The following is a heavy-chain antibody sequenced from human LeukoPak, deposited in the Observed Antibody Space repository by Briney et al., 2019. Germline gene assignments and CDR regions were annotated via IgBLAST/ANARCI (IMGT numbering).Heavy chain of an antibody. J-gene: IGHJ5*02. CDR2: ISGYNGNT. CDR3: ARGPPSGVVPPTVSWFDP. Sequence: GASVNVSCKASGYTFTSYDINWVRQAPGQGLEWMGWISGYNGNTNYAQKLQGRVTMTADTSTSTAYMELRSLRSDDTAVYYCARGPPSGVVPPTVSWFDPWGQGTLVTVSS. D-gene: IGHD2-21*02. V-gene: IGHV1-18*01. CDR1: GYTFTSYD.